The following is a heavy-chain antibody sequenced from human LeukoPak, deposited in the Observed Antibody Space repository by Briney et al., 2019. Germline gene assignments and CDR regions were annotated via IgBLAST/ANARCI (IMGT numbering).Heavy chain of an antibody. CDR3: ARSHDPYYYDSSGSAFDY. V-gene: IGHV1-69*13. D-gene: IGHD3-22*01. Sequence: SVKVSCKASGGTFSSYAISWVRQAPGQGLEWMGGIIPIFGTANYAQKFQGGVTITADESTSTAYMALSTLTSEDTAVYYCARSHDPYYYDSSGSAFDYWGQGTLVTVSS. CDR2: IIPIFGTA. J-gene: IGHJ4*02. CDR1: GGTFSSYA.